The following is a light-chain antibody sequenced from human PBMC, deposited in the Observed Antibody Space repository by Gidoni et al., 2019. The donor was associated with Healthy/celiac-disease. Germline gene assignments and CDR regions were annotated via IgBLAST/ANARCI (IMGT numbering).Light chain of an antibody. CDR1: QRLLHSNGYNY. V-gene: IGKV2-28*01. CDR2: LGS. Sequence: DIVMTQSPLSLPVTPGEPASLSCRSSQRLLHSNGYNYLDWYLQKPGQSPQLLIYLGSNRASGVPDRFSGSGSGTDFKLKISRVEAEDVGVYYYMQALQTPPFTFGPGTKVDIK. J-gene: IGKJ3*01. CDR3: MQALQTPPFT.